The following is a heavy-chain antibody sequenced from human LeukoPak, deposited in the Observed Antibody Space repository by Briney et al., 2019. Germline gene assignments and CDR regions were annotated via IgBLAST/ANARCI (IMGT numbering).Heavy chain of an antibody. D-gene: IGHD3-22*01. CDR1: GFTFSSYS. CDR3: AREPYDSSGHYGMDV. J-gene: IGHJ6*02. V-gene: IGHV3-21*01. Sequence: GGSLRLSCAASGFTFSSYSMNWVRQAPGKGLEWVSSISSSSSYIYYADSVKGRFTISRDNAKNSLYLQMNSLRAEDTAVYYCAREPYDSSGHYGMDVWGQGTTVTVSS. CDR2: ISSSSSYI.